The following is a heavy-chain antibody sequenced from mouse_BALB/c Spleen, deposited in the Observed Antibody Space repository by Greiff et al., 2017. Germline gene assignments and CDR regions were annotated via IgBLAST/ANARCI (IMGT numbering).Heavy chain of an antibody. CDR2: INPSTGYT. D-gene: IGHD2-3*01. J-gene: IGHJ1*01. CDR1: GYTFTSYW. Sequence: QVHVKQSGAELAKPGASVKMSCKASGYTFTSYWMHWVKQRPGQGLEWIGYINPSTGYTEYNQKFKDKATLTADKSSSTAYMQLSSLTSEDSAVYYCASDGSYWYFDVWGVGTTVTVSS. V-gene: IGHV1-7*01. CDR3: ASDGSYWYFDV.